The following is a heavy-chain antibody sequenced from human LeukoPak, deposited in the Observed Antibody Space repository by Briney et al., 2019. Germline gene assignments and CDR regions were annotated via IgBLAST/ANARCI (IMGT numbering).Heavy chain of an antibody. CDR1: GYTFTGYY. CDR2: INPNSGGT. J-gene: IGHJ5*02. V-gene: IGHV1-2*02. Sequence: ASVKVSCKASGYTFTGYYMHWVRQAPGQGLEWMGWINPNSGGTNYAQKFQGRVTMTRDTSISTAYMELSRLRSDDTAVYYCARGEYNWNDDGDWFDPWGQGTLVTVSS. CDR3: ARGEYNWNDDGDWFDP. D-gene: IGHD1-1*01.